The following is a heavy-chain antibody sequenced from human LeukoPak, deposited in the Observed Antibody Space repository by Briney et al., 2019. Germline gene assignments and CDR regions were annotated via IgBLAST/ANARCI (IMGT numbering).Heavy chain of an antibody. Sequence: GASVKVSCKASGGTFSSYAISWVRQAPGQGLEWMGRIIPILGIANYAQKFQGRVTITADKSTSTAYMELSSLRSEDTAVYYCARDAYGEQMLWHLRVNWFDPWGQGTLVTVSS. D-gene: IGHD2-2*01. J-gene: IGHJ5*02. CDR2: IIPILGIA. CDR3: ARDAYGEQMLWHLRVNWFDP. CDR1: GGTFSSYA. V-gene: IGHV1-69*04.